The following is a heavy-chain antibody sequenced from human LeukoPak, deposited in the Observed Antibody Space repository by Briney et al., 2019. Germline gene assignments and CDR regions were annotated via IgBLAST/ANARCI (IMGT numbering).Heavy chain of an antibody. CDR1: GDSISSSSSY. V-gene: IGHV4-39*07. CDR2: IYHSGSS. D-gene: IGHD1-1*01. J-gene: IGHJ4*02. Sequence: PSETLSLTCSVAGDSISSSSSYWAWIRQPPGKGLEWIGSIYHSGSSYYNPSLKSRVTISVDTSKNQFSLKLSSVTAADTALYYCARSAGWNDPDFDYWGQGTLVTVSS. CDR3: ARSAGWNDPDFDY.